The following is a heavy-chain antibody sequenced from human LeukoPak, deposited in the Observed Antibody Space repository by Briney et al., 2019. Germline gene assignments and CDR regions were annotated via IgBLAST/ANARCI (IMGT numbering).Heavy chain of an antibody. Sequence: ASVKVSFKASGYTFTGYYIHWVRRAPGQGLEWMGWINPNTGATSYAQNFQGRVTMTRDTSISTAYMELSRLRSDDTAVYYCTRGIAAAVYDYWGQGTLVTVSS. CDR3: TRGIAAAVYDY. D-gene: IGHD6-13*01. CDR2: INPNTGAT. J-gene: IGHJ4*02. V-gene: IGHV1-2*02. CDR1: GYTFTGYY.